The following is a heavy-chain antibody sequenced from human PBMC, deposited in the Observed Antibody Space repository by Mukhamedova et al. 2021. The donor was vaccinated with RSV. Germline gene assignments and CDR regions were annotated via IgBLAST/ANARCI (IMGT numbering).Heavy chain of an antibody. V-gene: IGHV3-53*01. Sequence: GGDTYYADSVKGRFTISRDTSRNTLFLQMHSLRVEYTAVYYFSGDWWGMVRDLGQGTLVTVSS. D-gene: IGHD3-10*01. J-gene: IGHJ4*02. CDR3: SGDWWGMVRD. CDR2: GGDT.